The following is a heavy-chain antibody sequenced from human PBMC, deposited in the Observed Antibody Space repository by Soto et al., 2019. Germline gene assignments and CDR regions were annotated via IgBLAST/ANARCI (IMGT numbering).Heavy chain of an antibody. CDR3: AREHRGSYHRGYFDD. CDR2: ISSSSSYI. D-gene: IGHD1-26*01. V-gene: IGHV3-21*01. J-gene: IGHJ4*02. CDR1: GFTFSSYS. Sequence: GGSLRLSCAASGFTFSSYSMNWVHQAPGKGLEWVSSISSSSSYIYYADSVKGRFTISRDNAKNSLYLQMNSLRAEDTAVYYCAREHRGSYHRGYFDDWGQGTLVTVAS.